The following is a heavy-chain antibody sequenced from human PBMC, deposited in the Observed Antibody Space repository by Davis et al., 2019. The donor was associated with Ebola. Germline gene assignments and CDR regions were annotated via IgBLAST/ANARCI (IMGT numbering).Heavy chain of an antibody. Sequence: HTGGSLRLSCAASGFTFSSYWMHWVRQAPGKGLVWVSRINSDGSSTSYADSVKGRFTISRDNAKNSLYLQMNSLRAEDTAVYYCARVPVVVVAAKFYYYYYGMDVWGQGTTVTVSS. CDR3: ARVPVVVVAAKFYYYYYGMDV. J-gene: IGHJ6*02. CDR1: GFTFSSYW. D-gene: IGHD2-15*01. CDR2: INSDGSST. V-gene: IGHV3-74*01.